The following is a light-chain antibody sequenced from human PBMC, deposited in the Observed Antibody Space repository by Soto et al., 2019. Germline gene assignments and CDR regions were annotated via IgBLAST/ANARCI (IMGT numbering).Light chain of an antibody. Sequence: EIVLTQSPGTLSLSPVESATLSCRASQSVSSSYSAWYQQKPGQAPRLLIYGASSRATGIPDRFSGSGSGTDFTLTISRLEPEDFAVYYCQQYGSSPPMTFGQGTKVDIK. CDR1: QSVSSSY. CDR3: QQYGSSPPMT. J-gene: IGKJ1*01. V-gene: IGKV3-20*01. CDR2: GAS.